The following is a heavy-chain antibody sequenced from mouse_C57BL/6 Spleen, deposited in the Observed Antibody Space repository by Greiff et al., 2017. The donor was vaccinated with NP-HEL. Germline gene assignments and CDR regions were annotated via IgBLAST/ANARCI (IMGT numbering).Heavy chain of an antibody. CDR1: GFTFSSYA. D-gene: IGHD1-1*01. CDR3: TRETTVVATRGAMDY. J-gene: IGHJ4*01. Sequence: EVKLVESGEGLVKPGGSLKLSCAASGFTFSSYAMSWVRQTPEKRLEWVAYISSGGDYIYYADTVKGRFTISRDNARNTLYLQMSSLKSEDTAMYYCTRETTVVATRGAMDYWGQGTSVTVSS. V-gene: IGHV5-9-1*02. CDR2: ISSGGDYI.